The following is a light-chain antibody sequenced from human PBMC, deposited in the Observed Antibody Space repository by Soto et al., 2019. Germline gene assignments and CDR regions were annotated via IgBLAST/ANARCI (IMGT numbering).Light chain of an antibody. J-gene: IGKJ3*01. CDR2: DGS. V-gene: IGKV3-11*01. Sequence: EIVLTQSPATLSLSPGERATLSCRASQSVSGYLAWYQQKPGQAPRLLIYDGSHRAAGIASRFSGSGSGTDFTLTISGLEPEDVAVYYCQQRSNWLISFGPGTKVDIK. CDR3: QQRSNWLIS. CDR1: QSVSGY.